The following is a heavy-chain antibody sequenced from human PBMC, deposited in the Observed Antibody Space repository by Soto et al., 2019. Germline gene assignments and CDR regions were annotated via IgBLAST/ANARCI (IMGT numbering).Heavy chain of an antibody. V-gene: IGHV1-69*13. Sequence: GASVKVSCKASGGTFSSYAISWVRQAPGQGLEWMGGIIPIFGTANYAQKFQGRVTITADESTSTAYMELSSLRSEDTAVYYCARSTEAPYYFDYWGQGTLVTVSS. J-gene: IGHJ4*02. CDR3: ARSTEAPYYFDY. CDR1: GGTFSSYA. CDR2: IIPIFGTA.